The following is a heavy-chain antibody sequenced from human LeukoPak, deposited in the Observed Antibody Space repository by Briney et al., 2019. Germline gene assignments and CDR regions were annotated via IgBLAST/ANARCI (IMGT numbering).Heavy chain of an antibody. V-gene: IGHV4-59*01. J-gene: IGHJ5*02. CDR2: IFYTGST. D-gene: IGHD3-22*01. CDR3: ARHQTPHFYDSHFGP. Sequence: SETLSLTCTVSGGSIRPWYWSWIRQPPGKRLEWIGYIFYTGSTNHNPSLKSRLTMSVDTSKNQVSLKLTSVTAADTAVYYCARHQTPHFYDSHFGPWGQGTPVTVSS. CDR1: GGSIRPWY.